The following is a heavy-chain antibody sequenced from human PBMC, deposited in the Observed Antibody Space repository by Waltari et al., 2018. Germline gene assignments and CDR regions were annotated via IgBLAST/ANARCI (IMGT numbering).Heavy chain of an antibody. CDR3: ARGYGDYVSTLDY. D-gene: IGHD4-17*01. V-gene: IGHV3-53*01. Sequence: EVQLVESGGGLIQPGGSLRLSCAASGFTVNSNYMSWVRQAPGKGLEWVSVFYRDGSTYYVDAVKGRFTISRDNSKNTLYLQMNSLRVEDTAVYFCARGYGDYVSTLDYWGQGTLVTVSS. J-gene: IGHJ4*02. CDR1: GFTVNSNY. CDR2: FYRDGST.